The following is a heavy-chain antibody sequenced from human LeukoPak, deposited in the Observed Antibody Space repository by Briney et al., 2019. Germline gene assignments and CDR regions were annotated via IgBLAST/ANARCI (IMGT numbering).Heavy chain of an antibody. Sequence: GGSLRLSCAASGFTFSSYAMHWVRQAPGKGLEYVSAISRNGGSTYYANSVKGRFTISRDNSKNTLYLQMGSLRAEDMAVYYCARLFAAVGATFLDYWGQGTLVTVSS. CDR1: GFTFSSYA. J-gene: IGHJ4*02. CDR3: ARLFAAVGATFLDY. CDR2: ISRNGGST. D-gene: IGHD1-26*01. V-gene: IGHV3-64*01.